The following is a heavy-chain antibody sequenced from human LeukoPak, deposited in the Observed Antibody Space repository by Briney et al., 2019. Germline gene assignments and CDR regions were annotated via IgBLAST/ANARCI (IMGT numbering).Heavy chain of an antibody. CDR1: GGSISSYY. D-gene: IGHD6-19*01. CDR2: IYTSGST. Sequence: SETLSLTCTVSGGSISSYYWSWIRQPAGKGLEWIGRIYTSGSTNYNPSLKSRVTMSVDTSKDQFSLRLSSVTAADTAVYYCARGGRAVASNWFDPWGQGTLVTVSS. CDR3: ARGGRAVASNWFDP. J-gene: IGHJ5*02. V-gene: IGHV4-4*07.